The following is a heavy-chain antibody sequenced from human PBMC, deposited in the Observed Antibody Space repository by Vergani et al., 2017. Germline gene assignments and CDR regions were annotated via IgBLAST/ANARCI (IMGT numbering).Heavy chain of an antibody. V-gene: IGHV3-33*01. J-gene: IGHJ4*02. CDR2: IWYDGSNK. Sequence: QVQLVESGGGVVRPGRSLRLSCAASGFTFSSYGMHWVRQAPGKGLEWVAVIWYDGSNKYYADSVKGRFTISRNNSKNTLYLQMNSLRAEDTAVYYCARDPINYYGSGSLSYWGQGTLVTVSS. CDR3: ARDPINYYGSGSLSY. D-gene: IGHD3-10*01. CDR1: GFTFSSYG.